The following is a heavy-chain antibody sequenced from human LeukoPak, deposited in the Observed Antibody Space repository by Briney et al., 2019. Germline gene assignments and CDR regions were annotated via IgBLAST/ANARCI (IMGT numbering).Heavy chain of an antibody. Sequence: SQTLSLTCAISGDSVSSNSAAWNWIRQSPSRGLEWLGRTYYRSKWYNDYAVSVKSRITINPDTSKNQFSLQLNSVTPEDTAVYYCARVRVAQLERLGKDYYYYYMDVWGKGTTVTISS. CDR1: GDSVSSNSAA. CDR3: ARVRVAQLERLGKDYYYYYMDV. D-gene: IGHD1-1*01. J-gene: IGHJ6*03. CDR2: TYYRSKWYN. V-gene: IGHV6-1*01.